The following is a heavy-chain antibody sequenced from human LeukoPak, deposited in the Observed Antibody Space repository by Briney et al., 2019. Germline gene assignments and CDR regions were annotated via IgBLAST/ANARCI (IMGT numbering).Heavy chain of an antibody. D-gene: IGHD2-2*02. CDR3: ARSRCSSTSCYNVPVDY. CDR1: GGTLSSYA. Sequence: GASVKVSCKASGGTLSSYAISWVRPAPGQGLEWMGGIIPIFGTANYAQKFQGRVTITADESTSTAYMELSSLRSEDTAVYYCARSRCSSTSCYNVPVDYWGQGTLVTVSS. V-gene: IGHV1-69*13. CDR2: IIPIFGTA. J-gene: IGHJ4*02.